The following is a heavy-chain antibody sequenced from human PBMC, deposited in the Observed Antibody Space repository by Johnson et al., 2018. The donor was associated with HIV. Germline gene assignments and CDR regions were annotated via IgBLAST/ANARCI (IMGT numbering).Heavy chain of an antibody. Sequence: VQLVESGGGLVQPGGSLRLSCAASGFTVSSNYMSWVRQAPGKGLEWVSVIYSGGSTYYSDSVEGRFTISRDNSNNTLYLQMNSLRAEDTAVYYCAGYEAARGAFDIWGQGTMVTVSS. V-gene: IGHV3-66*02. D-gene: IGHD6-25*01. J-gene: IGHJ3*02. CDR2: IYSGGST. CDR1: GFTVSSNY. CDR3: AGYEAARGAFDI.